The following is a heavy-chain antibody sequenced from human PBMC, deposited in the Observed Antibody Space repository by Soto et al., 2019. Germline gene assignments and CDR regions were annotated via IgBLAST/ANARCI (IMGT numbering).Heavy chain of an antibody. CDR1: GASISSYY. Sequence: SETLSLTCSVSGASISSYYWSWFRQAPGKGLEYIGYIHNGERTNYNPSLESRVTISADTSKNQFSLRLSSVTAADTAMYYCSYGVSPGPIDHWGQGTLVTVSS. CDR2: IHNGERT. D-gene: IGHD4-17*01. CDR3: SYGVSPGPIDH. V-gene: IGHV4-59*01. J-gene: IGHJ4*02.